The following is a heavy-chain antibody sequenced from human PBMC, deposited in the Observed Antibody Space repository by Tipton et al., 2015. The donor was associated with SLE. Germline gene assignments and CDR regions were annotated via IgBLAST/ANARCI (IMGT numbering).Heavy chain of an antibody. CDR3: ARAHPSPYDPVAFDT. J-gene: IGHJ3*02. D-gene: IGHD5-12*01. CDR2: FHYSGRT. Sequence: TLSLTCTVSGVSISTYYWGWIRQPPGKGLEWIGYFHYSGRTNYNPSLKSRVTISVDTTKKQFSLRLSSVAAADTAVYYCARAHPSPYDPVAFDTWGRGTMVTVSS. CDR1: GVSISTYY. V-gene: IGHV4-59*12.